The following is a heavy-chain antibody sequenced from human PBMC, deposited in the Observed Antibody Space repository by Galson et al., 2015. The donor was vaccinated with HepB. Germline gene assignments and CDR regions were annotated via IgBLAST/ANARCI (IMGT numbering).Heavy chain of an antibody. Sequence: SVKVSCKASGYTFTGYYMHWVRQAPGQGLEWMGWINPNSGGTNYAQKFQGRVTMTRDTSISTAYMELSRLRSDDTAVYYCARDHYDRPAELWFDPWGQGTLVTVSS. D-gene: IGHD3-22*01. CDR3: ARDHYDRPAELWFDP. CDR2: INPNSGGT. J-gene: IGHJ5*02. CDR1: GYTFTGYY. V-gene: IGHV1-2*02.